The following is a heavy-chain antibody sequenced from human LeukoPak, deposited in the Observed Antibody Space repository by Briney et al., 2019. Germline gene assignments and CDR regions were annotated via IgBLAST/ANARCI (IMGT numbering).Heavy chain of an antibody. D-gene: IGHD3-10*01. Sequence: GGSLRLSCAASGFTFSSYAMSWARQAPGKGLEWVSAISGSGGSTYYADSVKGRFTISRDNSKNTLYLQMNSLRAEDTAVYYCAKGEGVWFGELQVWGKGTTVTVSS. CDR1: GFTFSSYA. CDR2: ISGSGGST. CDR3: AKGEGVWFGELQV. J-gene: IGHJ6*04. V-gene: IGHV3-23*01.